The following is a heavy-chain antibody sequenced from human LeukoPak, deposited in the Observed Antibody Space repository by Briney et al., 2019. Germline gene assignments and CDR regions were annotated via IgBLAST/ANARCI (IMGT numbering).Heavy chain of an antibody. V-gene: IGHV3-74*01. J-gene: IGHJ4*02. CDR2: INHDGTGT. CDR1: GFTFTNYW. Sequence: GGSLRLSCAASGFTFTNYWMHWVRQAPGKGLVWVSSINHDGTGTYYADSVKGRFTISRDNAKNTVDLQMNGLRAEDTTVYYCATVIEYWGQGTLVTVSS. CDR3: ATVIEY. D-gene: IGHD2-21*01.